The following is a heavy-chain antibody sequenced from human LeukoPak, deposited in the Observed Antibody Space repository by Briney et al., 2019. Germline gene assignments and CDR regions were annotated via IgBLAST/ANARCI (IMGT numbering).Heavy chain of an antibody. CDR3: ARDAVFRYSSSPGWFDP. Sequence: GASVKVSCKASGYTFTSYGISWVRQAPGQGLEWMGWISAYNGNTNYAQKLQGRVTMTTDTSTSTAYMELRSLRSDDTAVYYCARDAVFRYSSSPGWFDPWGQGTLVTVSS. J-gene: IGHJ5*02. V-gene: IGHV1-18*01. CDR1: GYTFTSYG. D-gene: IGHD6-13*01. CDR2: ISAYNGNT.